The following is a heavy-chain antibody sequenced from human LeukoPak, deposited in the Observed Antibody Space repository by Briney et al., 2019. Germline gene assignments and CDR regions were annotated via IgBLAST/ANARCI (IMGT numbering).Heavy chain of an antibody. CDR1: GFTFSSYA. V-gene: IGHV3-30-3*01. Sequence: PGGPLRLSCAASGFTFSSYAMHWVRQAPGKGLEWVAVISYDGSNKYYADSVKGRFTISRDNAKNSLYLQMNSLRAEGTAVYYCARDQSQDFILVVTSPTGDWFDPRGQGTLVTVSS. D-gene: IGHD2-21*02. J-gene: IGHJ5*02. CDR2: ISYDGSNK. CDR3: ARDQSQDFILVVTSPTGDWFDP.